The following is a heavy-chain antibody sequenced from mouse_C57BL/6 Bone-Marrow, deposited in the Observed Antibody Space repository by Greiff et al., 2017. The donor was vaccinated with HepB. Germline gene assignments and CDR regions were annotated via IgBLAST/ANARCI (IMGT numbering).Heavy chain of an antibody. CDR2: ISNGGGST. J-gene: IGHJ3*01. CDR3: ARKGGSSYWFAY. V-gene: IGHV5-12*01. D-gene: IGHD1-1*01. Sequence: EVQVVESGGGLVQPGGSLKLSCAASGFTFSDYYMYWVRQTPEKRLEWVAYISNGGGSTYYPDTVKGRFTISRDNAKNTLYLQMSRLKSEDTAMYYCARKGGSSYWFAYWGQGTLVTVSA. CDR1: GFTFSDYY.